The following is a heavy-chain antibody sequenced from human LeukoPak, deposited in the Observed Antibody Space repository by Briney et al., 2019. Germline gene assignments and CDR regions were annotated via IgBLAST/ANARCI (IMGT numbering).Heavy chain of an antibody. V-gene: IGHV3-48*03. Sequence: GGSLRLSCAASGFTFSSYEMNWVRQAPGKGLEWLSYISDSGSTIHYADSVKGRLTISRDNAKNSLYLQMNSLRAEDTAVYYCAVDAAYGPDAFDLWGQGTMVTVSS. J-gene: IGHJ3*01. D-gene: IGHD3-10*01. CDR3: AVDAAYGPDAFDL. CDR2: ISDSGSTI. CDR1: GFTFSSYE.